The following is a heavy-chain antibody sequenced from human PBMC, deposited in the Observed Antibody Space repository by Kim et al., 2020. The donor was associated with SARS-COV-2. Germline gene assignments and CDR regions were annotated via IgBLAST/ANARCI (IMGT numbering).Heavy chain of an antibody. CDR3: ASTRGVVAFDI. CDR1: GFTFSSYE. CDR2: ISSSGSTI. Sequence: GGSLRLSCAASGFTFSSYEMNWVRQAPGKGLEWVSYISSSGSTIYYADSVKGRFTISRDNAKNSLYLQMNSLRAEDTAVYYCASTRGVVAFDIWGQGTMVTVSS. D-gene: IGHD2-15*01. J-gene: IGHJ3*02. V-gene: IGHV3-48*03.